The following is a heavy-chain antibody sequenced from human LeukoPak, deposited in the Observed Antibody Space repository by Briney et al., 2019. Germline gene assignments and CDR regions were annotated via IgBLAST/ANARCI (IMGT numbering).Heavy chain of an antibody. CDR3: ARGDDFSGDH. J-gene: IGHJ4*02. V-gene: IGHV3-7*04. CDR2: IHPEGNEK. CDR1: GFTFSNFW. Sequence: GGSLRLSCAVSGFTFSNFWMSWVRQAPGRGLEWVANIHPEGNEKYHVESVKGRFTISRDNTKNLLFLQMNALRVEDTAIYYCARGDDFSGDHWGQGTLVTVSS. D-gene: IGHD1-1*01.